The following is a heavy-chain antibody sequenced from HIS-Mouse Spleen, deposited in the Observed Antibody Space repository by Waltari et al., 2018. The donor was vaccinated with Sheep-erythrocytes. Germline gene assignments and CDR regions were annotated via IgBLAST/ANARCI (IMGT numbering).Heavy chain of an antibody. V-gene: IGHV1-8*01. CDR1: GYTFTSYD. D-gene: IGHD6-19*01. J-gene: IGHJ6*02. CDR2: MNPNSGNT. Sequence: QVQLVQSGAEVKKPGAAVKVSCKASGYTFTSYDNNWGRQATGQGLEWMGWMNPNSGNTGYAQKFQGRVTMTRNTSISTAYMELSSLRSEDTAVYYCARVNLYSSGWYAYYYYGMDVWGQGTTVTVSS. CDR3: ARVNLYSSGWYAYYYYGMDV.